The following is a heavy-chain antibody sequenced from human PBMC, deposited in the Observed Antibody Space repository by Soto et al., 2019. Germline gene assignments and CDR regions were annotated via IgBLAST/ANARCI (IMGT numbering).Heavy chain of an antibody. Sequence: RRLSCVASEFTFHSYAMSWVRQAPGKGLEWVSTISRSGGNTNYAESVKGRFTVSRDNSRATVYLQMSGLRAEDTALYYCAKEGAPDSEIGSGYSSHSRYGMDVWGQGTTFTVSS. V-gene: IGHV3-23*01. CDR2: ISRSGGNT. CDR3: AKEGAPDSEIGSGYSSHSRYGMDV. J-gene: IGHJ6*02. D-gene: IGHD3-3*01. CDR1: EFTFHSYA.